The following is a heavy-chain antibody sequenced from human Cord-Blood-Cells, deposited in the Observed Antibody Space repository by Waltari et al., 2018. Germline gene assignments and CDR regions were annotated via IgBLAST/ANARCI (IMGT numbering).Heavy chain of an antibody. J-gene: IGHJ4*02. CDR2: ISWKSGSI. D-gene: IGHD6-13*01. CDR1: GFTFDDYA. CDR3: AKEIVGSWYYFDY. V-gene: IGHV3-9*01. Sequence: EVQLVESGGGLVQPGRSLRLPCAASGFTFDDYAMHWVRQAPGKGLEWVSGISWKSGSIGYADSVKGRFTISRDNAKNSLYRQMNSLRAEDTALYYCAKEIVGSWYYFDYWGQGTLVTVSS.